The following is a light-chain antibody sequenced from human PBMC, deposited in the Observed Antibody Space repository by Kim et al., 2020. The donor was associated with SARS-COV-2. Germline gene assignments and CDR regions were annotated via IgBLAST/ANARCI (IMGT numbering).Light chain of an antibody. Sequence: ASVVDRVTSTCRASQGIENYVVWYQQKPGKAPNLLIYFASTLQSGVPSRFSGSGSGADFTLTITSLQPEDFATYFCQQTLTAPLTFGGGTKVDIK. CDR3: QQTLTAPLT. CDR2: FAS. CDR1: QGIENY. J-gene: IGKJ4*01. V-gene: IGKV1-39*01.